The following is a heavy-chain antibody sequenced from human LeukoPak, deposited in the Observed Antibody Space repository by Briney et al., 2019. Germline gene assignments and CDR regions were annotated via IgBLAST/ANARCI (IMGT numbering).Heavy chain of an antibody. CDR3: ARQTGTYDLDY. V-gene: IGHV3-33*01. Sequence: GRSLRLSCAASGFTFSNFGMHWVRQAPGEGLEWVAVIWHDGRNQHYADSVKGRFTISRDNSKGTLYLQMNSLRVEDTAVYYCARQTGTYDLDYWGQGTLVTVFS. CDR2: IWHDGRNQ. J-gene: IGHJ4*02. CDR1: GFTFSNFG. D-gene: IGHD3-10*01.